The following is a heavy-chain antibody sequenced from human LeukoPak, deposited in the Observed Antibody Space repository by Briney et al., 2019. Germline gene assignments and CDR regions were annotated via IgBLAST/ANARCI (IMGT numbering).Heavy chain of an antibody. CDR1: GGTFSDYA. J-gene: IGHJ6*03. CDR2: FIPILGTA. Sequence: SVKVSCKASGGTFSDYALNWVRQAPGQGLEWMGVFIPILGTANSTQKFQDRVTITADISTSTAYMELSSLRSEDTAVYYCARVTEVRDSSSDHYYYYMDVWGKGTTVTVSS. D-gene: IGHD6-6*01. V-gene: IGHV1-69*10. CDR3: ARVTEVRDSSSDHYYYYMDV.